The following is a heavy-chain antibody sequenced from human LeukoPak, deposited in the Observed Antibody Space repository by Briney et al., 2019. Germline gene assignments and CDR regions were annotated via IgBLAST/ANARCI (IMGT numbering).Heavy chain of an antibody. V-gene: IGHV4-4*09. D-gene: IGHD5-12*01. CDR2: IYTSGIT. CDR1: GGSISSYY. CDR3: ARLGAYSGYDFFDY. J-gene: IGHJ4*02. Sequence: PSETLSLTCTVSGGSISSYYWSWIRQPPGKGLEWIGYIYTSGITNYNPSLKSRVTISVDTSKNQFSLRLSSVTAADTAVYYCARLGAYSGYDFFDYWGQGTLVTVSS.